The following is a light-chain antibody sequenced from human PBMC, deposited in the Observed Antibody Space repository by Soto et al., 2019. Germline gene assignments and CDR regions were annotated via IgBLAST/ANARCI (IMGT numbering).Light chain of an antibody. CDR2: GAS. Sequence: EIVLTQSPGTLSLSPGERATFSCRASQSVSSSYLAWYQNKPGQAPRLLIYGASSRASGIPDRFSGSGSGTDFTLTISRLEPEDFAVYYCQQYGSSPYTFGQGTKLEIK. J-gene: IGKJ2*01. CDR1: QSVSSSY. CDR3: QQYGSSPYT. V-gene: IGKV3-20*01.